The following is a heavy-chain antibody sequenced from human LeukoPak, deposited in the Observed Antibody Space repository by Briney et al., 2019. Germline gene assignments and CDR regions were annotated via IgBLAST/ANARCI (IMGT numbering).Heavy chain of an antibody. D-gene: IGHD5-18*01. J-gene: IGHJ5*02. CDR2: INPNSGGT. CDR3: ARDHRDLRRYSFIFYNWFDP. V-gene: IGHV1-2*06. Sequence: ATVKVSCKASGYTFTGYYMHWVRQAPGQGPEWMGRINPNSGGTNYAQKFQGRVTMTRDTSISTAYMELSRLRSDDTAVYYCARDHRDLRRYSFIFYNWFDPWGQGTLLTVSS. CDR1: GYTFTGYY.